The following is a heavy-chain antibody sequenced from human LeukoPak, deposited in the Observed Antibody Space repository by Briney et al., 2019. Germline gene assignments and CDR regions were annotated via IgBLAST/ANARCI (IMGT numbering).Heavy chain of an antibody. V-gene: IGHV4-34*01. D-gene: IGHD3-10*01. J-gene: IGHJ6*02. CDR1: GGSFSGFY. CDR3: ARGRGRYYGMDV. CDR2: INHSGSP. Sequence: SETLSLTCAVYGGSFSGFYWSWIRHPPGKGLEWIGEINHSGSPDYNPSLKSRVTISVDTSKNQFSLRLSSVTAADTAVYYCARGRGRYYGMDVWGQGTTVTVSS.